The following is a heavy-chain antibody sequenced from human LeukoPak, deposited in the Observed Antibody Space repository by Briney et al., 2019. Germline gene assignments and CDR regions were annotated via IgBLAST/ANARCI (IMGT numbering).Heavy chain of an antibody. V-gene: IGHV1-2*02. J-gene: IGHJ4*02. Sequence: GASVKVSCKASGYTFTGYYMHWVRQAPGQGLEWMGWFNPNSGGTNYAQKFQGRVTMTRDTSISTAYMELSRLRSDDTAVYYCARGRKPYCSSTSCPFSYYFDYWGQGTLVTVSP. CDR1: GYTFTGYY. CDR2: FNPNSGGT. CDR3: ARGRKPYCSSTSCPFSYYFDY. D-gene: IGHD2-2*01.